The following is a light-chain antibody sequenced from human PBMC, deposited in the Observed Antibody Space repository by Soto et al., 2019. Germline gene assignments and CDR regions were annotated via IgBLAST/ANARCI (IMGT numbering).Light chain of an antibody. CDR1: QSVSSN. V-gene: IGKV3-15*01. CDR2: DTS. CDR3: QQYSNWPPIT. J-gene: IGKJ5*01. Sequence: IVLTQSPGTLSLSPWERATLSCWASQSVSSNYLAWYQQKPGQAPRLLIYDTSTRATGIPARFSGSGSGTEFTLTISSLQSEDFAVYYCQQYSNWPPITFGQGTRLEIK.